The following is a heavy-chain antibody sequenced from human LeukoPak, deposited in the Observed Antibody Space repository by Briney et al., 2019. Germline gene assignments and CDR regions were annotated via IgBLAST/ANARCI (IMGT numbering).Heavy chain of an antibody. CDR1: GFTFSSYN. D-gene: IGHD6-19*01. CDR2: ISNSSTYI. Sequence: TGGSLRLSCAASGFTFSSYNMNWVRQAPGKGLEWVSSISNSSTYIYYAASVKGRFTISRDNAKNSLYLQMNSLRAEDTAVYYCASGDVAVAGTGFDYWGQGTLVTVSS. J-gene: IGHJ4*02. V-gene: IGHV3-21*01. CDR3: ASGDVAVAGTGFDY.